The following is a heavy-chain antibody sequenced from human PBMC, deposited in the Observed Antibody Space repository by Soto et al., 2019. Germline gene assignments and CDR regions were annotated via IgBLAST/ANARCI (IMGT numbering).Heavy chain of an antibody. CDR3: ARGGIAMFYYYYYGMDV. D-gene: IGHD6-13*01. Sequence: SETLSLTCTVSGGSISSGDYYWSWIRQPPGKGLEWIGYIYYSGGTYYNPSLKSRVTISVDTSKNQFSLKLSSVTAADTAVYYCARGGIAMFYYYYYGMDVWGQGTTVTVSS. J-gene: IGHJ6*02. CDR2: IYYSGGT. V-gene: IGHV4-30-4*01. CDR1: GGSISSGDYY.